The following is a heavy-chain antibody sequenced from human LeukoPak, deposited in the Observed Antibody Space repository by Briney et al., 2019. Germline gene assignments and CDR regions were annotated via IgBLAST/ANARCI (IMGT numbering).Heavy chain of an antibody. Sequence: GGSLRLSCAASGFTFSSYAMSWVRQALGKGLEWVSAISGSGGSTYYADSVKGRFTISRDNSKNTLYLQMNSLRAEDTAVYYCAKESTSGGYTYDYYYGMDVWGQGTTVTVSS. CDR3: AKESTSGGYTYDYYYGMDV. V-gene: IGHV3-23*01. J-gene: IGHJ6*02. CDR1: GFTFSSYA. CDR2: ISGSGGST. D-gene: IGHD5-24*01.